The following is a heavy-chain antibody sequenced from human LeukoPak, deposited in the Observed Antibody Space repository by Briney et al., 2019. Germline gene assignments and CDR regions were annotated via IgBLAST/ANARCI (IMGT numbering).Heavy chain of an antibody. Sequence: PGGSLRLSCAAFGFTFSNYPMTWVRQAPGKGLEWLANILPDGSQKYYVDSVKGRFTISRDNPKNSLYLQINNLRAEDTAVYYCGRLAHNAWYAIDFWGQGTLVTVSS. D-gene: IGHD2-2*01. CDR1: GFTFSNYP. V-gene: IGHV3-7*01. J-gene: IGHJ4*02. CDR3: GRLAHNAWYAIDF. CDR2: ILPDGSQK.